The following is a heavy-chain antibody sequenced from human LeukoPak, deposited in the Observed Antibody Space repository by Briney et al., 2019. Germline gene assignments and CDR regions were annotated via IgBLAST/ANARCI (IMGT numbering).Heavy chain of an antibody. CDR1: GFIFSNYG. J-gene: IGHJ3*02. CDR2: IRYDGNLQ. CDR3: SREASEAFDI. V-gene: IGHV3-30*02. Sequence: GGSLRLSCAASGFIFSNYGMHWVRQAPGKGLEWVAVIRYDGNLQYHADSAKGRFTVSKDNFKDTLYLHMNGLRPEDSGVYYCSREASEAFDIWGQGSMVTVSS.